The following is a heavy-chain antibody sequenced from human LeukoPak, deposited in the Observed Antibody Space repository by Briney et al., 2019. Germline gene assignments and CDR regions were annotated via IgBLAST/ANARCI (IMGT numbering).Heavy chain of an antibody. CDR2: IYHSGST. Sequence: SETLSLTCAVSGYSISSGYYWGWIRQPPGKGLEWIGSIYHSGSTYYNPSLKSRVTISVDTSKNHFSLKLSSVTAADTAVYYCARGPEITMIVVVITTHWNWYFDLWGRGTLVTVSS. D-gene: IGHD3-22*01. CDR3: ARGPEITMIVVVITTHWNWYFDL. CDR1: GYSISSGYY. J-gene: IGHJ2*01. V-gene: IGHV4-38-2*01.